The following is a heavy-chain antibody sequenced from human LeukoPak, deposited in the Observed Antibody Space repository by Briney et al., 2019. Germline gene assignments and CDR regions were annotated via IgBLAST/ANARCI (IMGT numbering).Heavy chain of an antibody. CDR3: ARDLEGGAFDI. D-gene: IGHD3-3*01. Sequence: PGGSLRLSCAASGFTFSSYWMHWVRQATGRRVVWVSRINTDGSSTSYADSVKGRFTISRDNAKNTLYLQMNSLRAEDTAVYYCARDLEGGAFDIWGQGTMVTVSS. J-gene: IGHJ3*02. V-gene: IGHV3-74*01. CDR2: INTDGSST. CDR1: GFTFSSYW.